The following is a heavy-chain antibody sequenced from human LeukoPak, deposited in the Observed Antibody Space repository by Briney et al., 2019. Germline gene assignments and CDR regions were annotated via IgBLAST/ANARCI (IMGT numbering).Heavy chain of an antibody. CDR2: ISSSSSYI. Sequence: PGGSLRLSCAASGLTFSSYSMNWVRQAPGKGLEWVSSISSSSSYIYYADSVKGRFTISRDNAKNSLYLQMNSLRAEDTAVYYCARDKSYGDNYFDYWGQGTLVTVSS. J-gene: IGHJ4*02. CDR3: ARDKSYGDNYFDY. V-gene: IGHV3-21*01. D-gene: IGHD4-17*01. CDR1: GLTFSSYS.